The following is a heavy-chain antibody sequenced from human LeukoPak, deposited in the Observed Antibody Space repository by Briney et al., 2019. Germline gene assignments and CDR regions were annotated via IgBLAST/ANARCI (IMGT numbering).Heavy chain of an antibody. Sequence: GGSLRLSCAASGFTFSSCAMSWVRQAPGKGLEWVSAISGSGGRPYYADSVKGRFTISRDNSNNTLYLQMNSLRAGDTAVYYCAKGAASRGYTYVANWGQGTLVTVSS. D-gene: IGHD5-18*01. CDR3: AKGAASRGYTYVAN. V-gene: IGHV3-23*01. CDR2: ISGSGGRP. J-gene: IGHJ4*02. CDR1: GFTFSSCA.